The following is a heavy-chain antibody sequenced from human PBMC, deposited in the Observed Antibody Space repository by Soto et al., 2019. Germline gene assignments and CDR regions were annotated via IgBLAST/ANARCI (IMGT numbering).Heavy chain of an antibody. D-gene: IGHD5-12*01. CDR2: ISGSGGST. CDR3: AKVVRKISGYDY. J-gene: IGHJ4*02. V-gene: IGHV3-23*01. CDR1: GFTFSSYA. Sequence: GGSLRLSCAASGFTFSSYAMSWVRQAPGKGLEWVSAISGSGGSTYYADSVKGRFTISRDNSKNTLYLQMNSLRVEDTAIYYCAKVVRKISGYDYWGQGTLVTVSS.